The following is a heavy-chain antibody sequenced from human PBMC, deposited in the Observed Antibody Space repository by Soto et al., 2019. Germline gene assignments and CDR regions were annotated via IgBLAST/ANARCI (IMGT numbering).Heavy chain of an antibody. V-gene: IGHV1-46*01. Sequence: ASVKVSCKASGYTFTSYYMHWVRQAPGQGLEWMGIINPSGGSTSYAQKFQGRVTMTRDTSTSTVYMEMNRLRAEDTAVYYCARRGPGTYFDYWGQGTLVTVSS. CDR2: INPSGGST. J-gene: IGHJ4*02. D-gene: IGHD6-13*01. CDR1: GYTFTSYY. CDR3: ARRGPGTYFDY.